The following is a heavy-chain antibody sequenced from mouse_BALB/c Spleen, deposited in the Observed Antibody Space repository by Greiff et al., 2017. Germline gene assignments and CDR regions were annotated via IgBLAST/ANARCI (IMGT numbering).Heavy chain of an antibody. J-gene: IGHJ4*01. V-gene: IGHV5-9-3*01. CDR3: ARSLIYYDHYYAMDY. CDR1: GFTFSSYA. CDR2: ISSGGSYT. D-gene: IGHD2-4*01. Sequence: EVKLVESGGGLVKPGGSLKLSCAASGFTFSSYAMSWVRQTPEKRLEWVATISSGGSYTYYPDSVKGRFTISRDNAKNTLYLQMSSLRSEDTAMYYCARSLIYYDHYYAMDYWGQGTSVTVSS.